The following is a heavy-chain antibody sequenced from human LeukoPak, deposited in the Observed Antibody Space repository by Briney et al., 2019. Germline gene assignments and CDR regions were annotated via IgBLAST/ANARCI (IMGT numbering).Heavy chain of an antibody. CDR2: IYYSGNT. Sequence: PSETLSLTCTVSGGSISSYYWSWIRQPPGKGLEWIGYIYYSGNTNYNPSLKSRVTISVDTSKNQFSLKLSSVTAADTAVYYCARGVPYYYDSSGYYAGYYFDYWGQGTLVTVSS. D-gene: IGHD3-22*01. CDR3: ARGVPYYYDSSGYYAGYYFDY. V-gene: IGHV4-59*01. CDR1: GGSISSYY. J-gene: IGHJ4*02.